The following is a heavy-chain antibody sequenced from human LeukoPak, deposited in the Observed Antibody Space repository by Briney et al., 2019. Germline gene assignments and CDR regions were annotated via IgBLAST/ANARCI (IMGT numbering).Heavy chain of an antibody. Sequence: ASVKVSCKTFGHSFTHHGFSWVRQAPGQGLEWMGWISGYNGVTHYAQNFQGRVTLTSDTSTGTVYMELRSLRSDDTAVYYCARDPTNTSGRYAYFDYWGQGALVTVSS. J-gene: IGHJ4*02. CDR2: ISGYNGVT. D-gene: IGHD6-19*01. V-gene: IGHV1-18*01. CDR1: GHSFTHHG. CDR3: ARDPTNTSGRYAYFDY.